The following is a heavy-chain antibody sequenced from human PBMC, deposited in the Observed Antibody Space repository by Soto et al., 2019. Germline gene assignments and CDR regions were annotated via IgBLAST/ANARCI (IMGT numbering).Heavy chain of an antibody. V-gene: IGHV1-2*04. Sequence: ASVKVSCKASGYTFTGYYMHWVRQAPGQGLEWMGRINPNSGGTNYAQKFQGWVTMTRDTSISTAYMELSRLRSDDTAVYYCARPLRAGYDAFDIWGQGTMVTVSS. CDR1: GYTFTGYY. J-gene: IGHJ3*02. CDR3: ARPLRAGYDAFDI. CDR2: INPNSGGT. D-gene: IGHD5-12*01.